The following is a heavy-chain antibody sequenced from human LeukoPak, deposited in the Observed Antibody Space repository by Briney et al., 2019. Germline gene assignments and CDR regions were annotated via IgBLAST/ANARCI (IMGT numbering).Heavy chain of an antibody. Sequence: PGGSLRLSCAASGFTFSSYSMNWVRQAPGKGLEWVSSISSSSSYIYYADSVKGRFTISRDNAKNSLYLQMNSLRAEDTAVYYCARGTVAVGYNHENGDYWGQGTLVTDSS. J-gene: IGHJ4*02. V-gene: IGHV3-21*01. D-gene: IGHD5-18*01. CDR2: ISSSSSYI. CDR1: GFTFSSYS. CDR3: ARGTVAVGYNHENGDY.